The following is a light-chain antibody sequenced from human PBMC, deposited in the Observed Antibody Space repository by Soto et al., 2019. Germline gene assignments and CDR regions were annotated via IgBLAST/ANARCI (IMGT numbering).Light chain of an antibody. V-gene: IGKV3-20*01. Sequence: ENVLTQSPDTLSLSPGERATLSCRASRYVAASYIAWYQQKGGQAPRLLIYGASSRATGIPDRFSGSGSGTDFTLTISRLEPEDFALYYCQQYGSSPPTFGQGTKVDIK. J-gene: IGKJ1*01. CDR2: GAS. CDR3: QQYGSSPPT. CDR1: RYVAASY.